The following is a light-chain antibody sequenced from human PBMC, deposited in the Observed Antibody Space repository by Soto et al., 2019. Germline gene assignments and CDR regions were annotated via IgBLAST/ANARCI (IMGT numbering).Light chain of an antibody. CDR3: QQSYSTPLT. Sequence: DIQMTQSPSSLSASVGDRVTITCRASQSISSYLNWYQQKPGKAPKLLIYEASSLQSGVPLRFSGSGSGTDFTLTISSLQPADFATYYCQQSYSTPLTFGQGTKVDIK. CDR1: QSISSY. J-gene: IGKJ1*01. CDR2: EAS. V-gene: IGKV1-39*01.